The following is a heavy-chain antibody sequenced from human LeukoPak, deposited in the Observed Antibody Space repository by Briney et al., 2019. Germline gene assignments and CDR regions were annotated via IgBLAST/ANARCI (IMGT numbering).Heavy chain of an antibody. CDR1: GFTFRNYY. J-gene: IGHJ6*02. CDR2: IGASGSTI. V-gene: IGHV3-11*01. D-gene: IGHD3-16*01. CDR3: AKDLRAWYYDPNGNYFSYGMDV. Sequence: GGSLRLSCAASGFTFRNYYMSWLRQAPGKGLEWVAYIGASGSTIYYADSVKGRFTISRDNAKNSLFLQMNSLRAEDTAVYYCAKDLRAWYYDPNGNYFSYGMDVWGQGTTVAVSS.